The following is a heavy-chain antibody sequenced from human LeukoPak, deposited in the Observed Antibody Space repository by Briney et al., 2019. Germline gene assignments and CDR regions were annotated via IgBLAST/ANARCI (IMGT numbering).Heavy chain of an antibody. CDR2: ISGSGGST. V-gene: IGHV3-23*01. J-gene: IGHJ6*02. CDR3: ANWAFGDYYGSGSYGYYYYGMDV. D-gene: IGHD3-10*01. CDR1: GFTFSSYA. Sequence: GGSLRLSCAASGFTFSSYAMSWVRQAAGKGLEWVSAISGSGGSTYYADSVKGRFTISRDNSKNTLYLQMNSLRAEDTAVYYCANWAFGDYYGSGSYGYYYYGMDVWGQGTTVTVSS.